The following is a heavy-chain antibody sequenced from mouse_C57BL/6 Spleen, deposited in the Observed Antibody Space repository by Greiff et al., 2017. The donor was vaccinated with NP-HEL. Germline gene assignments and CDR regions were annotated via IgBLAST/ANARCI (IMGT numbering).Heavy chain of an antibody. CDR2: INPNNGGT. CDR1: GYTFTDYY. CDR3: ARDYYGSFYWYFDV. Sequence: EVQLQQSGPELVKPGASVKISCKASGYTFTDYYMNWVKQSHGKSLEWIGDINPNNGGTSYNQKFKGKATLTVDKSSSTAYMELRSLTSEDSAVYYCARDYYGSFYWYFDVWGTGTTVTVSS. V-gene: IGHV1-26*01. D-gene: IGHD1-1*01. J-gene: IGHJ1*03.